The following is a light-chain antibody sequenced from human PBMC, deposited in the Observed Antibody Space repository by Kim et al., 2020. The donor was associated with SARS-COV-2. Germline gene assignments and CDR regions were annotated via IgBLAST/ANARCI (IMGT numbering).Light chain of an antibody. J-gene: IGKJ1*01. CDR3: QQANSFPWT. V-gene: IGKV1-39*01. CDR1: QTIGTY. CDR2: SAS. Sequence: DIQLTQSPSSLSASVGDRVTITCRAGQTIGTYLNWYQQTPGKAPNLLIYSASTLQSGVPSRFSGSGSGTEFTLTISSLQPEDFATYYCQQANSFPWTFGQGTKVDIK.